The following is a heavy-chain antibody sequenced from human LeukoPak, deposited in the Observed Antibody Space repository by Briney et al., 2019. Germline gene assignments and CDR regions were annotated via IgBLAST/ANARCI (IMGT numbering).Heavy chain of an antibody. CDR2: IRYDGSNT. CDR3: AKDGDCSSTSCYVPLAYYYYYMDV. D-gene: IGHD2-2*01. J-gene: IGHJ6*03. CDR1: GFTFSSYG. Sequence: GGSLRLSCAASGFTFSSYGMHWVRQAPGKGLGWVVFIRYDGSNTYYADSVKGRFTISRDNSKNTLYLQMNSLRAEDTAVYYCAKDGDCSSTSCYVPLAYYYYYMDVWGKGTTVTVSS. V-gene: IGHV3-30*02.